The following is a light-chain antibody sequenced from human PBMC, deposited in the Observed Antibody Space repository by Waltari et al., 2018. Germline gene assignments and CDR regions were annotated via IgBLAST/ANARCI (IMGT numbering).Light chain of an antibody. V-gene: IGLV2-23*02. CDR2: EIN. CDR3: CSYVTGDTWV. J-gene: IGLJ3*02. Sequence: QSALTQPAYVSGSPGQSITISCTGTRSDVGTYKFVCCYQQHPGKAPKLMIYEINQRPAGISNRFSGSKFGNTAVLTISGLQTEDEADYYCCSYVTGDTWVFGGGTRVAIL. CDR1: RSDVGTYKF.